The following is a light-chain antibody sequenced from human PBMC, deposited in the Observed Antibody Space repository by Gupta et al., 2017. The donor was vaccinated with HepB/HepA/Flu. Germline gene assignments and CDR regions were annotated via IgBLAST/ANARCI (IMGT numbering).Light chain of an antibody. CDR3: QQRNNCPRT. J-gene: IGKJ1*01. V-gene: IGKV1-6*01. CDR1: QGIRND. CDR2: AAS. Sequence: AIQMSQSPSSLSASVGDRVTITCRASQGIRNDLGWYQQRPGKAPKLLIYAASSLESGIPSRFSGSGSGTDFTLTISSLEPEDFAIYYCQQRNNCPRTFGEGTKVEIK.